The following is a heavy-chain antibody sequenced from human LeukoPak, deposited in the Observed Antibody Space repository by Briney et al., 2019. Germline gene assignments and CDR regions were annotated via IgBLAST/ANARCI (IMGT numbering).Heavy chain of an antibody. CDR2: ISGSGGST. CDR1: GFTFSSFA. V-gene: IGHV3-23*01. CDR3: AKDRSAYYYDSVDWFDP. D-gene: IGHD3-22*01. J-gene: IGHJ5*02. Sequence: PGGSLRLSCAASGFTFSSFAMSWVRQAPGKGLEWVSAISGSGGSTYYAGSAKGRFTISRDNSKNTLYLQMNSLRAEDTAVYYCAKDRSAYYYDSVDWFDPWGKGNVHPVSS.